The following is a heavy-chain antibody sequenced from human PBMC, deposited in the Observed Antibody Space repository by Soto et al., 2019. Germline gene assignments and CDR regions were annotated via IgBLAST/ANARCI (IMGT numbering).Heavy chain of an antibody. CDR3: ARQSGRSGWHTFDY. Sequence: SETLSLTCTVSGGSISSSSYYWGWIRQPPGKGLEWIGSIYYSGSTYYNPSLKSRVTISVDTSKNQFSLKLSSVTAADTAVYYCARQSGRSGWHTFDYWGQGTLVTVSS. CDR2: IYYSGST. V-gene: IGHV4-39*01. D-gene: IGHD6-19*01. CDR1: GGSISSSSYY. J-gene: IGHJ4*02.